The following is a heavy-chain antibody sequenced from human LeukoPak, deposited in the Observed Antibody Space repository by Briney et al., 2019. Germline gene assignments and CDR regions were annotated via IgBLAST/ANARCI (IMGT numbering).Heavy chain of an antibody. CDR1: GITFSSYG. CDR2: IWYDGSKQ. D-gene: IGHD3-16*01. CDR3: ASGTIPFTFGEIWSLDY. J-gene: IGHJ4*02. V-gene: IGHV3-33*01. Sequence: PGGSLRLSCAASGITFSSYGMHWVRQAPGKGLEWVALIWYDGSKQYYGDSVKGRFTISRDNSKNMLYLEMHSLRAEDTAIYYCASGTIPFTFGEIWSLDYWGQGTLVTVSS.